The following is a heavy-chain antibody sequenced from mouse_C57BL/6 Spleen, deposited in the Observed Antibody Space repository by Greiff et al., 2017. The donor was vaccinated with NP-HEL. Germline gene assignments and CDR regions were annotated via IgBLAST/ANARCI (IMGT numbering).Heavy chain of an antibody. CDR1: GFTFSSYA. CDR3: AREIYYDYSAWFAY. CDR2: ISDGGTYT. J-gene: IGHJ3*01. Sequence: DVMLVESGGGLVKPGGSLKLSCAASGFTFSSYAMSWVRQTPEKRLEWVATISDGGTYTYYPDNVKGRFTISRDNAKNNRYLQMSHLKSEDTAMYYCAREIYYDYSAWFAYWGQGTLVTVSA. V-gene: IGHV5-4*01. D-gene: IGHD2-4*01.